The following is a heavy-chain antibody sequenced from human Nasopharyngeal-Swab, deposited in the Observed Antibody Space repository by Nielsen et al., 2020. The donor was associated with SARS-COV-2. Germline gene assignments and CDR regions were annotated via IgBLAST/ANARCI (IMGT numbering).Heavy chain of an antibody. D-gene: IGHD5-12*01. CDR3: ASGYSGYGGNFDY. CDR2: ISYDGSNK. Sequence: GESLKISCAASGFTFSSYAMHWVRQAPGKGLEWVAVISYDGSNKYYADSVKGRFTISRDNSKNTLYLQMNSLGAEDTAVYYCASGYSGYGGNFDYWGQGTLVTVSS. CDR1: GFTFSSYA. J-gene: IGHJ4*02. V-gene: IGHV3-30-3*01.